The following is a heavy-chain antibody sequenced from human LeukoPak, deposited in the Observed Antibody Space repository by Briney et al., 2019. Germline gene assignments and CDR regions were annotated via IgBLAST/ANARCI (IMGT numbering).Heavy chain of an antibody. J-gene: IGHJ4*02. CDR3: ARNGYSSGWWFDY. D-gene: IGHD6-19*01. CDR1: AYTLTRYG. Sequence: GASVKVSCKASAYTLTRYGINWVRLAPGQGLEWMGRIIPILGIANYAQKFQGRVTITADKSTSTAYMELSSLRSEDTAVYYCARNGYSSGWWFDYWGQGTLVTVSS. V-gene: IGHV1-69*04. CDR2: IIPILGIA.